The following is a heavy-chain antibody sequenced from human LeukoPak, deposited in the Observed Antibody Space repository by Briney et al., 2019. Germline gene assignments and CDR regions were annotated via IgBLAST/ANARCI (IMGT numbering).Heavy chain of an antibody. J-gene: IGHJ5*02. V-gene: IGHV3-7*01. CDR1: GFTFSSYW. CDR2: IKQDGSEK. Sequence: PGGSLRLSCAASGFTFSSYWMSWVPQAPGKGLEWVANIKQDGSEKYYVDSVKGRFTISRDNAKNSLYLQMNSLRAEDTAVYYCARVKVTIFGVVMGRWFDPWGQGTLVTVSS. CDR3: ARVKVTIFGVVMGRWFDP. D-gene: IGHD3-3*01.